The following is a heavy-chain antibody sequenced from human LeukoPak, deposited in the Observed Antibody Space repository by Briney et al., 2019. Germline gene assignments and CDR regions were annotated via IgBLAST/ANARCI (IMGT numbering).Heavy chain of an antibody. J-gene: IGHJ5*02. V-gene: IGHV4-31*03. CDR3: ARSAYYDSSGYYS. CDR2: IYYSGST. Sequence: PSETLSLTCTVSGGSISSGGYYWSWIRQHPGKGLEWIGYIYYSGSTYYNPSLKSRVTISVDTSKNQFSLKLSSVTAADTAVYYCARSAYYDSSGYYSWGQGTLVTVPS. CDR1: GGSISSGGYY. D-gene: IGHD3-22*01.